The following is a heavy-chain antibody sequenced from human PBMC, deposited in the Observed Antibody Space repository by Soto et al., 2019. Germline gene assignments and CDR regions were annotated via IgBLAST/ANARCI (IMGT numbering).Heavy chain of an antibody. J-gene: IGHJ6*03. CDR3: ARAVVPAAIGYYYYMDV. CDR1: GFTFSSYW. Sequence: GGSLRLSCAASGFTFSSYWMSWVRQAPWKGLEWVANIKQDGSEKYYVDSVKGRITISRDNAKNSLYLQMNSLRAEDTAVYYCARAVVPAAIGYYYYMDVWGKGTTVTVSS. CDR2: IKQDGSEK. D-gene: IGHD2-2*01. V-gene: IGHV3-7*01.